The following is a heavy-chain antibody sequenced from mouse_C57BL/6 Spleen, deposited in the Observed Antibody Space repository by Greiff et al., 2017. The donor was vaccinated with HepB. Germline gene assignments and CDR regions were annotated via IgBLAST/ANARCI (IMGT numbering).Heavy chain of an antibody. V-gene: IGHV1-69*01. CDR3: ARWDRDYFDY. D-gene: IGHD3-3*01. Sequence: QVQLQQPGAELVMPGASVKLSCKASGYTFTSYWMHWVKQRPGQGLEWIGEIDPSDSYTNYNQKFKGKSTLTVDKSSSTAYMQLSSLTSEDSAVYYCARWDRDYFDYWGPGTTLTVSS. J-gene: IGHJ2*01. CDR2: IDPSDSYT. CDR1: GYTFTSYW.